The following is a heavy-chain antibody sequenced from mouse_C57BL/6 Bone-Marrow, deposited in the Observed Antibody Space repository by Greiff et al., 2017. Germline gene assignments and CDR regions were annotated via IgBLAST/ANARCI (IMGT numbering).Heavy chain of an antibody. CDR3: ASLGGGFAY. Sequence: QVQLQQSGAELARPGASVKLSCKASGYTFTSYGISWVKQRTGQGLEWIGEIYPRSGNTYYNEKFKGKATLTADKSSSTAYMELRSLTSEDSAVYFCASLGGGFAYGGQGTLVTVSA. CDR2: IYPRSGNT. J-gene: IGHJ3*01. CDR1: GYTFTSYG. D-gene: IGHD4-1*01. V-gene: IGHV1-81*01.